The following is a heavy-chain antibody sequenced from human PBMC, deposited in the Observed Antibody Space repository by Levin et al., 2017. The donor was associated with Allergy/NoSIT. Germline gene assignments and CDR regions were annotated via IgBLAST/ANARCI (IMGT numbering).Heavy chain of an antibody. Sequence: SPTLSLPCAISGDSVSSNSAAWNWIRQSPSRGLEWLGRTYYRSKWNYEYALFVKSRITINPDTSKNQFSLQLNSVTPEDTAVYYCAREISAGWDYWGQGTLVAVSA. V-gene: IGHV6-1*01. CDR3: AREISAGWDY. D-gene: IGHD6-25*01. CDR1: GDSVSSNSAA. CDR2: TYYRSKWNY. J-gene: IGHJ4*02.